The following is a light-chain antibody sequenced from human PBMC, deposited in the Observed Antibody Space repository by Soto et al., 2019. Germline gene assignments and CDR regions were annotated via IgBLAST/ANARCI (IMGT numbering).Light chain of an antibody. CDR2: GGS. Sequence: EILLPQSPDTLSLSPGARATLTCRASQTVHTSYLAWYQQKPGQAPRLLIFGGSGRATGTPDRFSGSGLGTHFTLTISRVEPADFALYYCQQYETFGQGTKVDI. V-gene: IGKV3-20*01. CDR3: QQYET. J-gene: IGKJ1*01. CDR1: QTVHTSY.